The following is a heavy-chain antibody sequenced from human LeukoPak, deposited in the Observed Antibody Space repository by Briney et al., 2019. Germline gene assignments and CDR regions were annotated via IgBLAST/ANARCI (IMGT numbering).Heavy chain of an antibody. J-gene: IGHJ4*02. CDR3: ARGYCSSTSCAADY. CDR2: ISSNGGST. V-gene: IGHV3-64*01. D-gene: IGHD2-2*01. Sequence: GGSLRLSRAASGFIFSSYAMHWVRQAPGKGLEYVSTISSNGGSTYYANSVKGRFSISRDNSKNTLYLQMGSLRAEDMAVYYCARGYCSSTSCAADYWGQGTLVTVSS. CDR1: GFIFSSYA.